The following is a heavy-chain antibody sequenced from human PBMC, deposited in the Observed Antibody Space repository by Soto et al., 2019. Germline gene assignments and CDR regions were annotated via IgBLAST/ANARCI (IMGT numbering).Heavy chain of an antibody. CDR1: GGSISSSIYY. CDR2: IYYSGIT. V-gene: IGHV4-39*01. D-gene: IGHD2-15*01. J-gene: IGHJ6*02. Sequence: SETRSLTCSVSGGSISSSIYYWGWIRQPPGKVLEWIGSIYYSGITYYNPSLKSRVTISVDTSKNQFSLKLSSVTAADTAVYYCARLLRVDYYPYGMDVWGQGTTVTVSS. CDR3: ARLLRVDYYPYGMDV.